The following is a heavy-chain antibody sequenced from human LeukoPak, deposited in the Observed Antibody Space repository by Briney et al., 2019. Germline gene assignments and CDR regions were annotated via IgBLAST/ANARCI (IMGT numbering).Heavy chain of an antibody. Sequence: GGSLRLSCAASGFTFSSYWMTWVRQAPGKGLEWVANIKQDGSEKYYVDSVKGRSTISRDNAKYSLYLQMNSLRAEDTAVYYCARDMGYGDYWGQGTLVSVSS. CDR1: GFTFSSYW. V-gene: IGHV3-7*01. CDR2: IKQDGSEK. CDR3: ARDMGYGDY. J-gene: IGHJ4*02. D-gene: IGHD3-16*01.